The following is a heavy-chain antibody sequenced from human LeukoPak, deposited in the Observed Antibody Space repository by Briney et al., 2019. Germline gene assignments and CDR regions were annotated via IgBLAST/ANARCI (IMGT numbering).Heavy chain of an antibody. CDR1: GFTFSNYA. CDR2: VSDNAGTT. CDR3: AKSNSPMGPNHAFDI. V-gene: IGHV3-23*01. D-gene: IGHD2/OR15-2a*01. J-gene: IGHJ3*02. Sequence: PGGSLRLSCAASGFTFSNYAMSWARQAPGKGLEWVASVSDNAGTTYYADSVKGRFTISRDNSIDMVYLQMNRLRVDDAATYYCAKSNSPMGPNHAFDIWGRGTMVTVSA.